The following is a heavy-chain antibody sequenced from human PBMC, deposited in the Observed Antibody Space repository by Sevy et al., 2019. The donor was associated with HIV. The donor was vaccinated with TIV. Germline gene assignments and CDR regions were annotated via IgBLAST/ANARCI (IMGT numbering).Heavy chain of an antibody. J-gene: IGHJ4*02. D-gene: IGHD3-22*01. V-gene: IGHV3-73*01. CDR3: STWLLRDDY. Sequence: GGSLILSCAASGFTLSGSTIHWVRQASGKGLEWVGRIRSKPDNYATEYAASVKGRFTISRDDSKNTAYLQMNSLKTEDTALYYCSTWLLRDDYWGQGTLVTVSS. CDR2: IRSKPDNYAT. CDR1: GFTLSGST.